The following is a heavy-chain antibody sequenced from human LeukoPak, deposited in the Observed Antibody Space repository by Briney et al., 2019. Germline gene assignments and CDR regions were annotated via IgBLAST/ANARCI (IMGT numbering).Heavy chain of an antibody. CDR2: ISGSSENT. CDR1: GFTFSDFY. D-gene: IGHD2-15*01. CDR3: TRHPAEGDY. V-gene: IGHV3-11*03. J-gene: IGHJ4*02. Sequence: GGSLRLSCAASGFTFSDFYMSWLRQTPGKGLESVSYISGSSENTNYADSVKGRFTISRDNAKNSQYLQMNSLRAEDTAVYYCTRHPAEGDYWGQGTLVTVSS.